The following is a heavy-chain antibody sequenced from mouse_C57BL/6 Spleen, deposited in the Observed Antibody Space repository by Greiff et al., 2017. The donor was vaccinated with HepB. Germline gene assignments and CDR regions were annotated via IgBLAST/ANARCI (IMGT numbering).Heavy chain of an antibody. J-gene: IGHJ2*01. V-gene: IGHV5-6*01. Sequence: EVKLVESGGDLVKPGGSLKLSCAASGFTFSSYGMSWVRQTPDKRLEWVATISSGGSYTYYPDSVKGRFTISRDNAKNTLYLQMSSLKSEDTAMYYCARHGTTVVYFDYWGQGTTLTVSS. D-gene: IGHD1-1*01. CDR1: GFTFSSYG. CDR2: ISSGGSYT. CDR3: ARHGTTVVYFDY.